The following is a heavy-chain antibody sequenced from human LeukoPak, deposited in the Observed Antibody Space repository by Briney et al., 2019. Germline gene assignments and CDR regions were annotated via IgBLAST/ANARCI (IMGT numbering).Heavy chain of an antibody. CDR3: ARSLATVTTVRY. CDR2: ISYDGSNK. Sequence: GGSLGLSCAASGFTFSSYAMHWVRQAPGKGPEWVAVISYDGSNKYYADSVKGRFTISRDNSKNTLYLQMNSLRAEDTAVYYCARSLATVTTVRYWGQGTLVTVSS. V-gene: IGHV3-30-3*01. CDR1: GFTFSSYA. D-gene: IGHD4-17*01. J-gene: IGHJ4*02.